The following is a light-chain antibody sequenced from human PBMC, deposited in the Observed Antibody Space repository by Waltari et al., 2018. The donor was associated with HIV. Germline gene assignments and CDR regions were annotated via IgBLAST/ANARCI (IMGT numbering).Light chain of an antibody. J-gene: IGLJ3*02. CDR1: TVTVTSEHH. CDR3: LLSYGSVRL. V-gene: IGLV7-46*01. CDR2: DAT. Sequence: QTVVTQEPSLTVSPGGTVTLTCGSTTVTVTSEHHPYWFQQKPGQAPRTLIYDATDKHSWTPARFSPSFLGGKAALTLTAAQPEDEADYYCLLSYGSVRLFGGGTRLTV.